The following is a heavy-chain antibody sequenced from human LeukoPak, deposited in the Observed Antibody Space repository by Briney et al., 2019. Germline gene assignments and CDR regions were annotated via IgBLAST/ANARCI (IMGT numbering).Heavy chain of an antibody. CDR1: EFTFSSYG. CDR2: IWFDGSNK. Sequence: GGSLRLSCAASEFTFSSYGMHWVRQAPGKGLEWVAVIWFDGSNKYYADSVKGRFTISRDNSKNTLYMQMNSLRAEDTAVYYCARTIDHYYGSSGEIADYGMDVWGQGTTVTVSS. D-gene: IGHD3-22*01. V-gene: IGHV3-33*01. CDR3: ARTIDHYYGSSGEIADYGMDV. J-gene: IGHJ6*02.